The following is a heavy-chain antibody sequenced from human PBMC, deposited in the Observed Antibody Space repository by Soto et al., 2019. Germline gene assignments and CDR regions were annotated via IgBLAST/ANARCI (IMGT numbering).Heavy chain of an antibody. D-gene: IGHD4-17*01. CDR2: ISYDGSNK. CDR1: GFTFSSYG. CDR3: ASLRGDYRNNYYYGMDV. J-gene: IGHJ6*02. Sequence: GGSLRLSCAASGFTFSSYGMHWVRQAPGKGLEWVAVISYDGSNKYYADSVKGRFTISRDNSKNTLYLQMNSLRAEDTAVYYCASLRGDYRNNYYYGMDVWGQGTTVTVSS. V-gene: IGHV3-30*03.